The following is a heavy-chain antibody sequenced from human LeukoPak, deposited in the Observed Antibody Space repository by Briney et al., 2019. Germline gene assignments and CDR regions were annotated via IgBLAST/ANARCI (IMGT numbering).Heavy chain of an antibody. V-gene: IGHV3-23*01. J-gene: IGHJ4*02. Sequence: GGTLRLSCAASGFTFSSYGMSWVRQAPEQGLQWVSAISGGGVSTYYADSVRGRFTISRDNSKNTVYLQMNSLRVDDTAVYYCANSKVADFHYWGQGTRVTVSS. CDR3: ANSKVADFHY. CDR1: GFTFSSYG. D-gene: IGHD6-19*01. CDR2: ISGGGVST.